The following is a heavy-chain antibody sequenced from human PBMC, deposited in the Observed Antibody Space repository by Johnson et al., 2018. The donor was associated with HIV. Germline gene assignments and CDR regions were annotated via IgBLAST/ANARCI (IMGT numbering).Heavy chain of an antibody. J-gene: IGHJ3*02. CDR3: ARVFVDDEDTWVNYYDALDI. D-gene: IGHD3-10*01. V-gene: IGHV3-53*01. Sequence: MQLVESGGGLIQPGGSLRLSCAASGFTVSSNYMIWVRQAPGKGLEWVSVIYSGGSTYYADSVKGRFTISRDNSKNTLYLQMNSLRAEDTAVYYCARVFVDDEDTWVNYYDALDIWGQGTMVTVSS. CDR1: GFTVSSNY. CDR2: IYSGGST.